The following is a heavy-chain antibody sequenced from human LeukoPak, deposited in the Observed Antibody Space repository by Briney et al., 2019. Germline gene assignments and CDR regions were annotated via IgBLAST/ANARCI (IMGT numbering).Heavy chain of an antibody. V-gene: IGHV3-21*01. D-gene: IGHD3-10*01. CDR2: ISSSSSYI. J-gene: IGHJ3*02. Sequence: PGGSLRLSCAASGFTFSSYSMNWVRQAPGKGLEWVSSISSSSSYIYYADSVKGRFTISRDSAKNSLYLQMNSLRAEDTAVYYCARDYYGSGTNSDIWGQGTMVTVSS. CDR1: GFTFSSYS. CDR3: ARDYYGSGTNSDI.